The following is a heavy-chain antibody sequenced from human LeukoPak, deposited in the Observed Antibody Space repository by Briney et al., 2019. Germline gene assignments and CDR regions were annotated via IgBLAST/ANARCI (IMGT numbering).Heavy chain of an antibody. CDR3: ARDKDRFWSGSYGMDV. V-gene: IGHV4-59*01. CDR2: IYYSGST. CDR1: GGSISSYY. J-gene: IGHJ6*02. Sequence: SETLSLTCTVSGGSISSYYWSWIRQPPGKGLEWIGYIYYSGSTNYNPSLKSRVTISVDTSKNQFSLKLSSVTAADTAVYYCARDKDRFWSGSYGMDVWGQGTMVTVSS. D-gene: IGHD3-3*01.